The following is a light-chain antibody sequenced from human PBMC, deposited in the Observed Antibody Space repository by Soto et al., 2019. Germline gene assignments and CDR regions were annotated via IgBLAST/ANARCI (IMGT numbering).Light chain of an antibody. CDR1: QTISKS. CDR2: GAS. Sequence: SVLTQSPDTLSLSPGERATLSCRDSQTISKSLVWYQQKPGQAPRLLIDGASNRATGIPARFSGSGSGTDFTLTISSLEPEDFAVYFCQQRSSWPLTFGGGTKVDIK. CDR3: QQRSSWPLT. V-gene: IGKV3-11*01. J-gene: IGKJ4*02.